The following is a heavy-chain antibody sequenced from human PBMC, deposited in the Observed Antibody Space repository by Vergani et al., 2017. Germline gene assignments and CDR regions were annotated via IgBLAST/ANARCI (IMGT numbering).Heavy chain of an antibody. Sequence: QVQLQESGPGLVKASQTLSLTCSVSGAYVGSGGYYWSWVRQRPGMGLDWIGYIYYSGTTYYHPSLESRLPISLDTSENHLSLKLTSVTAADTSIYYCARHRGSGGFFPSSYFYGMDGWGDGTTVTVSS. CDR3: ARHRGSGGFFPSSYFYGMDG. V-gene: IGHV4-31*03. CDR1: GAYVGSGGYY. CDR2: IYYSGTT. J-gene: IGHJ6*04. D-gene: IGHD3-10*01.